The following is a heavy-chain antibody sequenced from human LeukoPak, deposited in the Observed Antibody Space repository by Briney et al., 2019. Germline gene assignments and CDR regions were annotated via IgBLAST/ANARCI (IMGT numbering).Heavy chain of an antibody. CDR1: GFTFSGSA. CDR3: VKDRFGSFDP. Sequence: PGGSLRLSCAASGFTFSGSAMHWVRQAPGKGLEWVAAISPSASHRYYADFVGGRFTISRDNSKNTLDLQMGSLRAEDTAVYYCVKDRFGSFDPWGQGTLVTVSS. J-gene: IGHJ5*02. D-gene: IGHD5-18*01. CDR2: ISPSASHR. V-gene: IGHV3-23*01.